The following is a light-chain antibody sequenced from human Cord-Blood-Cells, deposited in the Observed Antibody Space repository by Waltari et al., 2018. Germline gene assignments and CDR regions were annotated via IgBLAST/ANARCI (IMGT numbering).Light chain of an antibody. Sequence: EIVMTQSPATLSVSPGERATLSCRASQSVSSNLAWYQQKPGPTPRLLIYGASTRATGIPARFSGSGSGTEFTRTISSLQSEDFAVYYCQQYNNLPPVFTFGPGTKVDIK. V-gene: IGKV3-15*01. CDR1: QSVSSN. CDR3: QQYNNLPPVFT. J-gene: IGKJ3*01. CDR2: GAS.